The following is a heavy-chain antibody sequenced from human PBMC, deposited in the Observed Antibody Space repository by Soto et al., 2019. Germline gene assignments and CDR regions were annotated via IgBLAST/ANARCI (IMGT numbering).Heavy chain of an antibody. CDR1: GFTFSSYA. CDR2: ISGSGGST. Sequence: HPGGSLRLSCAASGFTFSSYAMSWVRQAPGKGLEWVSAISGSGGSTYYADSVKGRFTISRDNSKNTLYLQMNSLRAEDTAVYYCAKDLLAVQYYYDSPGGYWGQGTLVTVSS. D-gene: IGHD3-22*01. J-gene: IGHJ4*02. V-gene: IGHV3-23*01. CDR3: AKDLLAVQYYYDSPGGY.